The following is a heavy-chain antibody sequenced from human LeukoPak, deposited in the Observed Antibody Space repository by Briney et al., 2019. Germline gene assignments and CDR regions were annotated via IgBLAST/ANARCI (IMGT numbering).Heavy chain of an antibody. J-gene: IGHJ4*02. CDR1: GFTFSSFG. V-gene: IGHV3-30*02. CDR2: IRSDGSSK. Sequence: GGSLRLSCAASGFTFSSFGLHWVRQAPGKGLEWVALIRSDGSSKNYAESVKGRFTISRDNSKNTLYLQMSSLRAEDTAVYYCARDPYGSGDGYFDYWGQGTLVTVSS. CDR3: ARDPYGSGDGYFDY. D-gene: IGHD3-10*01.